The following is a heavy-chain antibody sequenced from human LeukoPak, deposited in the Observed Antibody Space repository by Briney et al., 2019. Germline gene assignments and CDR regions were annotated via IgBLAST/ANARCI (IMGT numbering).Heavy chain of an antibody. J-gene: IGHJ4*02. D-gene: IGHD6-13*01. V-gene: IGHV6-1*01. CDR2: TYYTSTWYN. CDR3: ARGKIGAAGTFVY. CDR1: GDSVSSNSAT. Sequence: SQTLSLTCAISGDSVSSNSATWNWIRQSPSRGLEWLGRTYYTSTWYNDYAVSVKSRISINADTTKNQLSLHLNSVTPEDTAVYFCARGKIGAAGTFVYWGQGTLVTVSS.